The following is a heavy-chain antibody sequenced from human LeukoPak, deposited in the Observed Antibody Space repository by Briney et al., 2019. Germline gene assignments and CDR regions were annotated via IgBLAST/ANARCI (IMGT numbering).Heavy chain of an antibody. CDR1: GFTFSSYG. V-gene: IGHV3-33*01. Sequence: GGSLRLSCAASGFTFSSYGMHWVRQAPGKGLEWVAVIWYDGSNKYYADSVKGRFTISRDNSKSTLYLQMNSPRAEDTAVYYCARDVNWNYDSSGYPGYRGQGTLVTVSS. CDR2: IWYDGSNK. CDR3: ARDVNWNYDSSGYPGY. J-gene: IGHJ4*02. D-gene: IGHD3-22*01.